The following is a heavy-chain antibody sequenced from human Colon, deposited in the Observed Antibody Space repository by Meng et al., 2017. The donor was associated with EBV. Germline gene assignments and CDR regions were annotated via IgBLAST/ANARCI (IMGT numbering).Heavy chain of an antibody. CDR2: IDHRGNT. J-gene: IGHJ5*02. D-gene: IGHD3-10*01. Sequence: QGHLRLLGAGLLTPSESLSRICACYGGSFRDYCWTWIRHPPGKGLEWIGEIDHRGNTKYNPSLKSRVTISLDTSKKQFSLKVSSVTAADSAVYYCARRGPSGNFSPWSQGALVTVSS. V-gene: IGHV4-34*01. CDR3: ARRGPSGNFSP. CDR1: GGSFRDYC.